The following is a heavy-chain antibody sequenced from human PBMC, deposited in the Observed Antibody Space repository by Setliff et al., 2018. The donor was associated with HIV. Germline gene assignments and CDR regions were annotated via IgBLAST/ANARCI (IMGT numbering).Heavy chain of an antibody. J-gene: IGHJ4*02. V-gene: IGHV4-39*07. CDR2: INHSGST. Sequence: SETLSLTCTVSGDSMSSDNYFWVWVRQPPGKGLEWIGEINHSGSTNYNPALKSRVTISVDTSKNQFSLKLSSVNAADTAVYYCARRPRFGVVMACVAKMEFDYWGQGTLVTVSS. D-gene: IGHD3-3*01. CDR3: ARRPRFGVVMACVAKMEFDY. CDR1: GDSMSSDNYF.